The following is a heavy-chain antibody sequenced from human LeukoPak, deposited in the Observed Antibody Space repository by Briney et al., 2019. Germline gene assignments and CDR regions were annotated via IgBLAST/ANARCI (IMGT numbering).Heavy chain of an antibody. Sequence: KASETLSLTCGVSGYSISSRNWWGWIRQPPGKGLERIGYIYYSGSTNHNPSLKSRVIMSVDTSKNQFSLKLSSVTALDTAVYYCARYSSSHGAFDIWGQGTMVTVSS. CDR1: GYSISSRNW. J-gene: IGHJ3*02. CDR3: ARYSSSHGAFDI. D-gene: IGHD6-13*01. V-gene: IGHV4-28*06. CDR2: IYYSGST.